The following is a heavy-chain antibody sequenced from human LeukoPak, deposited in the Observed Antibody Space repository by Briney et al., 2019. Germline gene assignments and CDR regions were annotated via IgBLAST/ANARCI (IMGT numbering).Heavy chain of an antibody. J-gene: IGHJ4*02. CDR3: ARAAKWELRLD. Sequence: ASVKVSCKASGYTFTSYGISWVRQAPGQGLEWMGWISAYNGNTNYAQKLQGRVTMTRDTSISTAYMELSRLRSDDTAVYYCARAAKWELRLDWGQGTLVTVSS. CDR2: ISAYNGNT. CDR1: GYTFTSYG. V-gene: IGHV1-18*01. D-gene: IGHD1-26*01.